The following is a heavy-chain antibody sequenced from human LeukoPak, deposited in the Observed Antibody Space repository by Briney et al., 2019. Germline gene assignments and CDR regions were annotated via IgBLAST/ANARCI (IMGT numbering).Heavy chain of an antibody. J-gene: IGHJ4*02. CDR2: IYSGGST. V-gene: IGHV3-66*01. Sequence: GGSLRLSCAASGFTVSSNYMSWVRQAPGKGLEWVSVIYSGGSTYYADSVKGRFTISRDNSKNTLYLQMNSLRAEDTAVYYCARDSGVGSGWYAGGDDYWGQGTLVTVSS. CDR3: ARDSGVGSGWYAGGDDY. CDR1: GFTVSSNY. D-gene: IGHD6-19*01.